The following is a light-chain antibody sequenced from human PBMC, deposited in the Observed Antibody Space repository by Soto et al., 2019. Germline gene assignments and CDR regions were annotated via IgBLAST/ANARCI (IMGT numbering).Light chain of an antibody. V-gene: IGLV2-8*01. CDR2: EVN. J-gene: IGLJ2*01. Sequence: QSALTQPPSASGSPGQSVTISCTGTSSDVGGYNYVSWYQQHPGKAPKLMIYEVNKRPSGVPDRFSGSKSGNTASLTVSGLQAEDEADYYCISYAGTNNLIFGGGTKLT. CDR3: ISYAGTNNLI. CDR1: SSDVGGYNY.